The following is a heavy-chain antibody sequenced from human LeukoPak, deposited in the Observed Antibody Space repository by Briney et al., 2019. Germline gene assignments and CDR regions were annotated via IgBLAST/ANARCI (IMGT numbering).Heavy chain of an antibody. V-gene: IGHV3-7*03. Sequence: KPGGSLRLSCAASGFTFSSYWMSWVRQAPGKGLEWVANIKQDGSEKYYVDSVKGRFTISRDNAKNSLYLQMNSLRAKDTAVYYCARDGSYGLLDYWGQGTLVTVSS. CDR3: ARDGSYGLLDY. J-gene: IGHJ4*02. CDR2: IKQDGSEK. D-gene: IGHD5-18*01. CDR1: GFTFSSYW.